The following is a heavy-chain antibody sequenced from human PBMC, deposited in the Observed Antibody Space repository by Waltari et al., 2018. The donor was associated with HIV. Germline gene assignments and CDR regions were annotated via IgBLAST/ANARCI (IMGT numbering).Heavy chain of an antibody. CDR3: ARDFRDGYNLFLDY. J-gene: IGHJ4*02. V-gene: IGHV1-2*06. CDR1: GYTFIDYY. D-gene: IGHD5-12*01. Sequence: QLHLVQSGAEVKEPGASVTVSCKASGYTFIDYYIHWVRQAPGQGLEWMGRINPNSGGTNYAQKFQARVTMTRDTSITTAYMELSRLTFDDTALYYCARDFRDGYNLFLDYWGQGTLVTVSS. CDR2: INPNSGGT.